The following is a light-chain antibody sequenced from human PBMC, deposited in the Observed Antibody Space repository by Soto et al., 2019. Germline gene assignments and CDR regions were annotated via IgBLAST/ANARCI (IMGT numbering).Light chain of an antibody. CDR2: GST. Sequence: QSVLTQPPPVSGAPGQRVTISCTGSSSNIGAVYDVHWYQHLPGTAPKLLIYGSTNRPSGVPDRFSGSKSGSSASLAITGLRAEDEADYYCLSYDSSLSGLVFGSGTKGTV. V-gene: IGLV1-40*01. CDR3: LSYDSSLSGLV. J-gene: IGLJ1*01. CDR1: SSNIGAVYD.